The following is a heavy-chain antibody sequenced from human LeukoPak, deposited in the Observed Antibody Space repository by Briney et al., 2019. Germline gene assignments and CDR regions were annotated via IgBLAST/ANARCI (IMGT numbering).Heavy chain of an antibody. Sequence: ASVKVSCKASGYTFTGYYMHWVRQAPGQGLEWMGWINPNSGGTNYAQKFQGRVTMTRDTSISTAYMELRSLRSDDTAVYYCARSGCSSTSCYGFWFDPWGQGTLVTVSS. CDR1: GYTFTGYY. CDR2: INPNSGGT. V-gene: IGHV1-2*02. CDR3: ARSGCSSTSCYGFWFDP. D-gene: IGHD2-2*01. J-gene: IGHJ5*02.